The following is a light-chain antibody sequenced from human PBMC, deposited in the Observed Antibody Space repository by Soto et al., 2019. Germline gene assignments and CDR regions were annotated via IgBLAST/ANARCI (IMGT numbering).Light chain of an antibody. J-gene: IGKJ4*01. Sequence: EIVMTQSPATLSVSPGERATLSCRASQSVSSSLAWYQQTPGQAPRLLIYAASNRATGIPARFSGSGSGTDFTLTISSLEPEDFAIYYCQQRYKWPLTFGGGTKVDIK. CDR1: QSVSSS. CDR2: AAS. CDR3: QQRYKWPLT. V-gene: IGKV3-11*01.